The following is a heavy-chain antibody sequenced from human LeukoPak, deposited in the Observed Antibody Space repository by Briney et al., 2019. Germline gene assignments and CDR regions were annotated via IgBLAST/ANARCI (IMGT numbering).Heavy chain of an antibody. Sequence: SETLSLTCTVSGDSISTYYWNWIRQPPGKGLELIGHIHYSGSTNYNPPLNTRVTISVATSKSQFPLKLTSGTAPDSAVYYCARRVSGSGFGESNWFDPWGQGNLVTVSS. J-gene: IGHJ5*02. CDR3: ARRVSGSGFGESNWFDP. CDR2: IHYSGST. CDR1: GDSISTYY. V-gene: IGHV4-59*08. D-gene: IGHD3-10*01.